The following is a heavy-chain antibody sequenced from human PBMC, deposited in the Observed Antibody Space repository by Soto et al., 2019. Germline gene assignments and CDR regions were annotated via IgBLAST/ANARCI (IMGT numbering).Heavy chain of an antibody. J-gene: IGHJ6*02. D-gene: IGHD1-1*01. CDR1: GFTFSSYS. CDR2: ISSSSSYI. CDR3: ARGAGTAKGRAYYYYGMDV. Sequence: PGGSLRLSCAASGFTFSSYSMNWVRQAPGKGLEWVSSISSSSSYIYYADSVKGRFTISRDNAKNSLYLQMNSLRAEDTAVYYWARGAGTAKGRAYYYYGMDVWGQGTTVTSP. V-gene: IGHV3-21*01.